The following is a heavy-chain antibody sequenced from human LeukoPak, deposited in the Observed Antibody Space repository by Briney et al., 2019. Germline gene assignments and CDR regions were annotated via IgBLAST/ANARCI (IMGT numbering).Heavy chain of an antibody. V-gene: IGHV4-34*01. CDR3: ARADYGLKYYFDY. J-gene: IGHJ4*02. D-gene: IGHD4-17*01. Sequence: SETLSLTCAVYGGSFSGYYWSWIRQPPGKGLEWIGEINHSGSTNYNPSLKSRVTISVDTSKNQFSLKLSSVTAADMAVYYCARADYGLKYYFDYWGQGTLVTVSS. CDR1: GGSFSGYY. CDR2: INHSGST.